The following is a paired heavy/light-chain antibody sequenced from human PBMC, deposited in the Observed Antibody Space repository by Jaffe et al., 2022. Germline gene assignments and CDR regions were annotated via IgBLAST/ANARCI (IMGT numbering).Heavy chain of an antibody. D-gene: IGHD6-19*01. J-gene: IGHJ4*02. Sequence: EVQLVEFGGGLVQPGGSLKLSCAASGFTFSGSTIYWVRQASGKGLEWVGHITDKSSIYATGYAASVKDRFTISRDDSESTAYLQMNNLKREDTAMYYCTSADAVTVLGTYWGQGTLVTVSS. V-gene: IGHV3-73*02. CDR1: GFTFSGST. CDR3: TSADAVTVLGTY. CDR2: ITDKSSIYAT.
Light chain of an antibody. CDR1: SSNIESHN. V-gene: IGLV1-44*01. J-gene: IGLJ2*01. CDR3: AAWDDRLNGVV. Sequence: QSVLTQPPSASGTPGQRVTISCSGSSSNIESHNVNWYQQLPETAPKLFIYNYNQRPSGVPDRFSGSKSGTSASLAISGLQPEDEADYYCAAWDDRLNGVVFGGGTKVTVL. CDR2: NYN.